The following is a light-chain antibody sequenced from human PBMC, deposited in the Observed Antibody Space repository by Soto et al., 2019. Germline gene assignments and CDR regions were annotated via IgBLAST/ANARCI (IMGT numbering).Light chain of an antibody. V-gene: IGKV3-15*01. CDR2: GAF. Sequence: EMDMTQSPATLSVSPGEGATLSCRAAQNIGNALGWYQQRPGQAPRLLIYGAFHRGTGIPTRFSRSGSGTDFTLTISSLHPEYSPTYYCQYLRAFGQGTKLQI. CDR3: QYLRA. J-gene: IGKJ2*01. CDR1: QNIGNA.